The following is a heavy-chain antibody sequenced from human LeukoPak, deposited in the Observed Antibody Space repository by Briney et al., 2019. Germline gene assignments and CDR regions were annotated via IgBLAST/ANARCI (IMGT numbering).Heavy chain of an antibody. D-gene: IGHD6-19*01. CDR2: ISGSGGST. V-gene: IGHV3-23*01. J-gene: IGHJ4*02. Sequence: GGSLRLSCAASGFTFSSYAMNWVRQAPGKGLEWVSAISGSGGSTYYADSVKGRFTISRDNSKNTLYLQMNSLRAEDAAVYYCAKELEEQWLVDWGQGTLVTVSS. CDR1: GFTFSSYA. CDR3: AKELEEQWLVD.